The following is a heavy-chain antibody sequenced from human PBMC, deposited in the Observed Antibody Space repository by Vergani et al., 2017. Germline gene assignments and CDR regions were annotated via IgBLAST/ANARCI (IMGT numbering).Heavy chain of an antibody. D-gene: IGHD1-1*01. J-gene: IGHJ4*02. CDR3: AKALEPGALDY. Sequence: VQLQESGPGLVKPSETLSLTCTVSGGSISSYYWSWVRQAPGKGLEWVSLMSWDGGSTYYAESVTGRFTISRDNSKNSLYLQMNSLRTEDTALYYCAKALEPGALDYWGQGTLVTVSS. CDR1: GGSISSYY. CDR2: MSWDGGST. V-gene: IGHV3-43*01.